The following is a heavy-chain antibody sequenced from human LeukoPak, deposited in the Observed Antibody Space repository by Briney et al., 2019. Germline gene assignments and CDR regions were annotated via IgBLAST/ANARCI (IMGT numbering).Heavy chain of an antibody. V-gene: IGHV3-15*01. CDR2: IKSKTDGGTT. J-gene: IGHJ3*02. D-gene: IGHD1-26*01. CDR1: GFTFSSYA. Sequence: GGSLRLSCAASGFTFSSYAMSWVRQAPGKGLEWVGRIKSKTDGGTTDYAAPVKGRFTISRDDSKNTLYLQMNSLKTEDTAVYYCTTDGAADAFDIWGQGTMVTVSS. CDR3: TTDGAADAFDI.